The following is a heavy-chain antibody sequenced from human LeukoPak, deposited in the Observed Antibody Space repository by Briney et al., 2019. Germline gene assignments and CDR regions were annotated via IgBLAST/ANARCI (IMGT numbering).Heavy chain of an antibody. Sequence: SETLSLTCTVPGDSITSSSFFWDWIRQPPGRGLEWIGNISYSGGTNYNPSLQSRVTISVDTSKNQFSLKLSSVTAADTAVYFCAGHDSRGYYVAYWGQGALVTVSS. CDR3: AGHDSRGYYVAY. D-gene: IGHD3-22*01. CDR1: GDSITSSSFF. V-gene: IGHV4-39*01. CDR2: ISYSGGT. J-gene: IGHJ4*02.